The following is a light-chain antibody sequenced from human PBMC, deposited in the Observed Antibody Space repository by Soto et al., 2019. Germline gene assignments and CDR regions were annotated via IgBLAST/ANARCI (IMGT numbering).Light chain of an antibody. CDR1: QSLLYNNTYNY. CDR2: TLS. V-gene: IGKV2-40*01. Sequence: EIVMTPSPLTLHVTPGEPTSSSCRSSQSLLYNNTYNYLDWYXQKTGQSPQXRIYTLSSRASGVPDRFSGIGSRTDSTLKISRVEAEDGGVDYGMQRRECPITFCQGTRLEIK. J-gene: IGKJ5*01. CDR3: MQRRECPIT.